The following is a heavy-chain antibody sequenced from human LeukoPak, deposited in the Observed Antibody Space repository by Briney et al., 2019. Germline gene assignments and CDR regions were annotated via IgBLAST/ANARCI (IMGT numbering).Heavy chain of an antibody. J-gene: IGHJ4*02. D-gene: IGHD3-16*01. Sequence: GGSLRLSCAASGFSVSDYSISWIRQSPGKGPEWISYVMSGRGSTNYADSVMGRFTISRDNAKNSVALQLDGLRADDTAVYFCTRERRGSYYAFESWGQGTLVTVSS. CDR2: VMSGRGST. CDR1: GFSVSDYS. CDR3: TRERRGSYYAFES. V-gene: IGHV3-11*05.